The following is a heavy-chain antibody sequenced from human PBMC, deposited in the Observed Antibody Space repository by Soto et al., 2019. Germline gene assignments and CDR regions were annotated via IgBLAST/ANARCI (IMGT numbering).Heavy chain of an antibody. J-gene: IGHJ6*02. CDR3: AKGLYYSGMDV. CDR1: GFTFSSYG. CDR2: ISYDGSNK. V-gene: IGHV3-30*18. Sequence: GGPLGPSCAASGFTFSSYGMHWVRQAPGKGLEWVAVISYDGSNKYYADSVKGRFTISRDNSKNTLYLQMNSLRAEDTAVYYCAKGLYYSGMDVRGQGTTVTVSS.